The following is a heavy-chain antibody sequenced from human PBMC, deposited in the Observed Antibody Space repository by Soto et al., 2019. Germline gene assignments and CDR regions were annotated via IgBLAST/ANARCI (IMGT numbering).Heavy chain of an antibody. D-gene: IGHD3-22*01. V-gene: IGHV3-23*01. Sequence: EVQLLESGGGLVQPGGSLRLSCAASGFTFSSYAMNWVRQAPGKGLEWVSAISGSGGSTYYADSVKGRFTSSTDNSKNTLYLQMSSLRAEDTAVYYCAKAVIPNRYYFDYWGQGTLVTVSS. CDR1: GFTFSSYA. CDR3: AKAVIPNRYYFDY. J-gene: IGHJ4*02. CDR2: ISGSGGST.